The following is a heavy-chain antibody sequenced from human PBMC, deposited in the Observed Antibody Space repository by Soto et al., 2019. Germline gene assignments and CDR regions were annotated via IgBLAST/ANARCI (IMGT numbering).Heavy chain of an antibody. J-gene: IGHJ4*02. D-gene: IGHD6-13*01. CDR3: VRASATIAAAAIFDY. Sequence: SATLSLTCTVSGGSISSYYWCWIRQPPGKGLEWIGEIYQSGSTNYNPSLESRVRMSVDKSRNQFSLKLTSVSAADTAVYYCVRASATIAAAAIFDYWGQGTLVTVSS. V-gene: IGHV4-59*12. CDR2: IYQSGST. CDR1: GGSISSYY.